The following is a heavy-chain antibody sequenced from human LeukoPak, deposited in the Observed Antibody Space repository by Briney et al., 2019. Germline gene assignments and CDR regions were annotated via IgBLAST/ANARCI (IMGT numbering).Heavy chain of an antibody. J-gene: IGHJ4*02. CDR1: GFTFSDYN. D-gene: IGHD1-1*01. CDR3: ARDLVFASPGYNWNDFDY. CDR2: ISSRSSTI. Sequence: GGSLRLSCTASGFTFSDYNMNWVRQAPGKGLEWISYISSRSSTIYYADSVKGRFTISRDNAKNSLYLQMNSLRAEDTAVYYCARDLVFASPGYNWNDFDYWGQGTLVTVSS. V-gene: IGHV3-48*04.